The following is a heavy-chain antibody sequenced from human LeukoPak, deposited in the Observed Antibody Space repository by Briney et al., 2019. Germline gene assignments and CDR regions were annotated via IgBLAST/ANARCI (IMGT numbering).Heavy chain of an antibody. J-gene: IGHJ4*02. CDR3: ARVRRYFDWLLFDY. D-gene: IGHD3-9*01. CDR2: ISHSGST. CDR1: GGSFSGYY. Sequence: SETLSLTCAVYGGSFSGYYWSWIRQPPGKGLEWIGEISHSGSTNYNPSLKGRVTISVDTSKNQFSLKLSSVTAADTAVYYCARVRRYFDWLLFDYWGQGTLVTVSS. V-gene: IGHV4-34*01.